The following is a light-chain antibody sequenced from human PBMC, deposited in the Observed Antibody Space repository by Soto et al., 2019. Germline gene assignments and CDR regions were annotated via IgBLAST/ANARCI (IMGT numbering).Light chain of an antibody. CDR1: SSDVGGYDY. Sequence: HSALTQPRSVSGSPGQSVTISCTGTSSDVGGYDYVSWYQQHPGKAPTLMIFDVTKRPSGVPDRFSGSKSGNTSSLTISGLQAEDEAHYSCCSYAGSFYVFGSGTKVTVL. J-gene: IGLJ1*01. CDR3: CSYAGSFYV. V-gene: IGLV2-11*01. CDR2: DVT.